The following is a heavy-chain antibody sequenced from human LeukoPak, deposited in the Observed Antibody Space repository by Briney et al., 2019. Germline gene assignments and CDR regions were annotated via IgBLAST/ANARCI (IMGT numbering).Heavy chain of an antibody. J-gene: IGHJ4*02. CDR1: GFTFSSYW. D-gene: IGHD1-7*01. CDR2: TSGDGSST. V-gene: IGHV3-74*01. CDR3: ARGGWGTAIDY. Sequence: PGGSLRLSCAASGFTFSSYWMHWVRQAPGKGLVWVSYTSGDGSSTTYADSVKGRFTISRDNAKNTLDLQMNSLRAEDTAVYYCARGGWGTAIDYWAQGTLVTVSS.